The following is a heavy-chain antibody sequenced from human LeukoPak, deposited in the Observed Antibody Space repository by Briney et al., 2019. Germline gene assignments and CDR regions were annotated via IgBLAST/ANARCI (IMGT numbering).Heavy chain of an antibody. CDR1: GFTFSSYS. CDR2: ISSSSSYI. Sequence: PGGSLRLSCAASGFTFSSYSMNWVRQAPGKGLEWVSSISSSSSYIYYADSVKGRFTISRDNAKNSLYLQMNSLRAEDTAVYYCARDSPGYCSGGSCYGLDYWDQGTLVTVSS. J-gene: IGHJ4*02. D-gene: IGHD2-15*01. V-gene: IGHV3-21*01. CDR3: ARDSPGYCSGGSCYGLDY.